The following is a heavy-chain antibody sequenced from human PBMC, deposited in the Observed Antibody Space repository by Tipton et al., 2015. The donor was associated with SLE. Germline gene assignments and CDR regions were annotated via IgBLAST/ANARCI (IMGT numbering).Heavy chain of an antibody. CDR2: IFTSGST. D-gene: IGHD3-10*01. V-gene: IGHV4-61*02. CDR1: GGSISSDSYY. Sequence: TLSLTCTVSGGSISSDSYYWSWIRQPAGKGLEWIGRIFTSGSTTYNPSLKSRVTISVDTSKNQFSLKLSSVTVADTAIYYCARNEGGSGTYEYYFDYWGQGTLVTVSS. CDR3: ARNEGGSGTYEYYFDY. J-gene: IGHJ4*02.